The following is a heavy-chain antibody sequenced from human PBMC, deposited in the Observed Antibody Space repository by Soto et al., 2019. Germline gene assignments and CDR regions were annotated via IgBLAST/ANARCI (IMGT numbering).Heavy chain of an antibody. CDR3: ARQGSETCAADCYYNNWFDP. V-gene: IGHV4-39*01. Sequence: TSETLSLTCTVSGGSLSSTTYYWGWIRQPPGKGLEWIGTNYYSGSTYYNPSLKSRVTISVDTSKNQFSLKLRSVTAADTAVYYCARQGSETCAADCYYNNWFDPWGRGTLVTVSS. CDR2: NYYSGST. D-gene: IGHD2-21*02. CDR1: GGSLSSTTYY. J-gene: IGHJ5*02.